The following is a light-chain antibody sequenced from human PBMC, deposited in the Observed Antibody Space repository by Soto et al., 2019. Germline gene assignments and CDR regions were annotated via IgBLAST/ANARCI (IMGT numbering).Light chain of an antibody. J-gene: IGKJ3*01. Sequence: EIVLTQSPGTLSLSPWERATLSCRASQSVSSSYLAWYQQKPGQAPRLLIYAASSRATGIPDRFSGSGSGTDFTLTISRLEPEDFAVYYCQQDRNFGPGTKVDIK. V-gene: IGKV3-20*01. CDR3: QQDRN. CDR2: AAS. CDR1: QSVSSSY.